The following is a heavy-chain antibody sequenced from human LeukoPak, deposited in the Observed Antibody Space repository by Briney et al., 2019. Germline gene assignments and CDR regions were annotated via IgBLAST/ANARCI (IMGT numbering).Heavy chain of an antibody. V-gene: IGHV4-34*01. Sequence: KPSETLSLTCAVYGGSFSGYYWSWIRQPPGKGLEWIGEINHSGSTNYNPSLKSRVTISVDTSKNQFSLKLSSVTAADTAVYYCARGSSAHYYYYYMDVWGKGTTVTVSS. CDR2: INHSGST. D-gene: IGHD3-22*01. J-gene: IGHJ6*03. CDR1: GGSFSGYY. CDR3: ARGSSAHYYYYYMDV.